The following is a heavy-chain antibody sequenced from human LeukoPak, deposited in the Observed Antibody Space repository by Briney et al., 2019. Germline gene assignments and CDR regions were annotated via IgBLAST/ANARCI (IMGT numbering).Heavy chain of an antibody. Sequence: PSETLSLTCTVSGGSISSSSYYWGWIRQPPGKGLEWIGSIYYSGSTNYNPSLKSRVTISVDTSKNQFSLKLSSVTAADTAVYYCARWTAAGTWFDPWGQGTLVTVSS. V-gene: IGHV4-39*07. J-gene: IGHJ5*02. D-gene: IGHD6-13*01. CDR1: GGSISSSSYY. CDR3: ARWTAAGTWFDP. CDR2: IYYSGST.